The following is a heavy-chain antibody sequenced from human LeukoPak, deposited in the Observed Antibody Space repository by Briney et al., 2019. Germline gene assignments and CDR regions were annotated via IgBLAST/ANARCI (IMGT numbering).Heavy chain of an antibody. CDR3: ARGYCSGGSCYYYFDY. CDR1: GFTFDDYA. Sequence: GGSLRLSCAASGFTFDDYAMHWVRQAPGKGLEWVSGISWNSGSIGYADSVKGRFTISRDNAKNSLYLQMNSLRAEDTAVYYCARGYCSGGSCYYYFDYWGQGTLVTVSS. CDR2: ISWNSGSI. J-gene: IGHJ4*02. V-gene: IGHV3-9*01. D-gene: IGHD2-15*01.